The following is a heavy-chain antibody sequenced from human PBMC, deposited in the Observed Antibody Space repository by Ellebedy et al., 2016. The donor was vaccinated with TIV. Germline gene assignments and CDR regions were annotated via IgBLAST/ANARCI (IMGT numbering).Heavy chain of an antibody. Sequence: AASVKVSCKASGYTFTNYGISWVRQAPGQGLEWMGWISGYNGNTYSAQKLQGRVTMTTDTSTSTAYMELRSLRSDDTAVYYCGRFVDGDYEDYWGQGALVTVSS. CDR2: ISGYNGNT. V-gene: IGHV1-18*04. CDR3: GRFVDGDYEDY. J-gene: IGHJ4*02. D-gene: IGHD4-17*01. CDR1: GYTFTNYG.